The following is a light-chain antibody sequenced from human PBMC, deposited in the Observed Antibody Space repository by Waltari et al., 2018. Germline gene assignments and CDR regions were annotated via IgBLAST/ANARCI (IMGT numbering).Light chain of an antibody. CDR3: AAWDDSLNGWV. CDR2: SNS. Sequence: QSVLTQPPSTSGTPGQRVIISCSGSSSNIGRNIVNWYQQLPGSAPKLLIYSNSQRPEGVPDRFSGSKSDTSASLAISGLESDDEADYYCAAWDDSLNGWVFGVGTKLTVL. J-gene: IGLJ3*02. V-gene: IGLV1-44*01. CDR1: SSNIGRNI.